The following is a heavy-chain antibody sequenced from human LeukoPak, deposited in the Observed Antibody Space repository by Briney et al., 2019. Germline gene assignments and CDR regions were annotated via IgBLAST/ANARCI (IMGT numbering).Heavy chain of an antibody. J-gene: IGHJ4*02. CDR1: GRSFSGYY. CDR3: ARARVTTVTTGSPFDY. Sequence: SETLSLTCAVYGRSFSGYYWSWIRQPPRKGLEWIGEINHSGSTNYNPSLKSRVTISVDTSKNQFSLKLSSVTAADTAVYYCARARVTTVTTGSPFDYWGQGTLVTVSS. D-gene: IGHD4-17*01. V-gene: IGHV4-34*01. CDR2: INHSGST.